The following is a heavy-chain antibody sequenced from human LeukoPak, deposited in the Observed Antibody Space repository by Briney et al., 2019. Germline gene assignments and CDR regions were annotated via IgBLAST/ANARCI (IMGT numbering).Heavy chain of an antibody. Sequence: GRSLRLSCAASGFTFSSYGMHWVRQAPGKGLEWVAVIWYDGSNKYYADSVKGRFTISRDNSKNTLYLQMNSLRAEDTAVYYCARGLTGINYYYGMDVWGQGTTVTVSS. CDR2: IWYDGSNK. CDR1: GFTFSSYG. D-gene: IGHD1-14*01. V-gene: IGHV3-33*01. CDR3: ARGLTGINYYYGMDV. J-gene: IGHJ6*02.